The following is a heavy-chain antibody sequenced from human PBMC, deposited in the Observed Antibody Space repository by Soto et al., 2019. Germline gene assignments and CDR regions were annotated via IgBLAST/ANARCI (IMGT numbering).Heavy chain of an antibody. Sequence: EVQLLESGGGLVQPGGSLRLSCAASGFTFSSYAMSWVRQAPGKGLEWVSVISGNGGSTYYADSVKGRFTISRDNSKNTLYLQMHSLRAEDTAVYYCAKDWAYCGGDCYSGLDYWGQGTLVTVSS. D-gene: IGHD2-21*01. CDR1: GFTFSSYA. J-gene: IGHJ4*02. V-gene: IGHV3-23*01. CDR2: ISGNGGST. CDR3: AKDWAYCGGDCYSGLDY.